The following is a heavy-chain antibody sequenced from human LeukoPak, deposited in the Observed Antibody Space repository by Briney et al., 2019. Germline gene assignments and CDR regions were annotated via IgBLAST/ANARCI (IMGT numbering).Heavy chain of an antibody. CDR3: ARDLAVAGKGPGDY. CDR2: ISSSGSTI. J-gene: IGHJ4*02. V-gene: IGHV3-11*04. CDR1: GFTVSSNY. D-gene: IGHD6-19*01. Sequence: GGSLRLSCAASGFTVSSNYMSWVRQAPGKGLEWVSYISSSGSTIYYADSVKGRFTISRDNAKNSLYLQMNSLRAEDTAVYYRARDLAVAGKGPGDYWGQGTLVTVSS.